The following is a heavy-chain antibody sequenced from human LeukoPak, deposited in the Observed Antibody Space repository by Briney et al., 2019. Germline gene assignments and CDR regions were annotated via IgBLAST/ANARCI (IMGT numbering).Heavy chain of an antibody. CDR1: GFTFDDYA. D-gene: IGHD3-10*01. CDR3: AKGRTYYYFDY. V-gene: IGHV3-9*01. J-gene: IGHJ4*02. Sequence: PGRSLRLSCAASGFTFDDYAMHWVRQAPGKGLEWVSGISWNSGSIGYADSLEGRFTISRDNAKNSLYLQMNSLRAEDTALYYCAKGRTYYYFDYWGQGTLVTVSS. CDR2: ISWNSGSI.